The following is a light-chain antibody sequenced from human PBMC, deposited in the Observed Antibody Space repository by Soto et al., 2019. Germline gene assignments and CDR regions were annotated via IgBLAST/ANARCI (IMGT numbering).Light chain of an antibody. V-gene: IGKV4-1*01. J-gene: IGKJ1*01. CDR3: QQYYSTPRT. CDR2: WAS. CDR1: QNVLYSSNNKNY. Sequence: DIVMTQSPDSLTVSLGERAAINCKSSQNVLYSSNNKNYLAWYQQKPGQPPKLLIYWASTRESGVPDRFSGSGSGTDFTLTINRLQAEDVAVYFCQQYYSTPRTFGQGTKVEIK.